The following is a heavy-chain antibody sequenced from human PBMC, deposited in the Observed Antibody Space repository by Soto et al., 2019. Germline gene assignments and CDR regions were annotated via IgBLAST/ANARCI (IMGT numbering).Heavy chain of an antibody. J-gene: IGHJ6*02. CDR2: ISVYNGNK. D-gene: IGHD3-10*01. CDR3: ARVVITLIRGLKVDFYSMDV. Sequence: ASVKVSCKASGYTFNNYGITWVRQAPGQGLEWLGWISVYNGNKNYAKKVQGRVSMTADTSTSTAHMELRSLQSDDTAVYFCARVVITLIRGLKVDFYSMDVWGQGTTVTVSS. CDR1: GYTFNNYG. V-gene: IGHV1-18*01.